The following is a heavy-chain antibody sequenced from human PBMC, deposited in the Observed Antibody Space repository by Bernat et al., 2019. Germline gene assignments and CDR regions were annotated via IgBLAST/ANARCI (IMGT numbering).Heavy chain of an antibody. Sequence: QVQLVQSGAEVKEPGASVKVSCNAFGYTFTSFGFSWVRQAPGQGLEWMGWISAHNGDTRYAQRLQGRVTMAIDTSTTTAYMELRSLTSDETAVYYCAREWGYGSGTNYDQFDYWGQGTLVTVSS. J-gene: IGHJ4*02. CDR3: AREWGYGSGTNYDQFDY. D-gene: IGHD3-10*01. CDR1: GYTFTSFG. V-gene: IGHV1-18*01. CDR2: ISAHNGDT.